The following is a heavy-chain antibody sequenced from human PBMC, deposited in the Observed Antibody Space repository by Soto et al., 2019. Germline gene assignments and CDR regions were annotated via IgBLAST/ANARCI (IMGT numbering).Heavy chain of an antibody. J-gene: IGHJ6*03. CDR2: TYYKSKWYY. Sequence: QTLSLTCDISGGSVSSNSAGWNWIRQTPSRGLEWLGRTYYKSKWYYTYAASVKSRITVSPDTSKNQFSLQLTSVTPEDTAVYYCARGSWDDVSGHYYMDVWDKGTTVTVSS. D-gene: IGHD1-1*01. CDR3: ARGSWDDVSGHYYMDV. V-gene: IGHV6-1*01. CDR1: GGSVSSNSAG.